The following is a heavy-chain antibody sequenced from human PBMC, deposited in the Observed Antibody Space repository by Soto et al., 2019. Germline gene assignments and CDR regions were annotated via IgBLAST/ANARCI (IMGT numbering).Heavy chain of an antibody. CDR1: GGSISSYY. CDR2: IYYSGST. D-gene: IGHD6-19*01. CDR3: ERDRYSNGWYDY. V-gene: IGHV4-59*01. Sequence: PSETLSLTCIVSGGSISSYYWSWIRQPPGKGLEWIGYIYYSGSTKYNPSLKSRVTISVDTSNNQFSLKLSSVTAAETAVYYCERDRYSNGWYDYWGQGTLVTVSS. J-gene: IGHJ4*02.